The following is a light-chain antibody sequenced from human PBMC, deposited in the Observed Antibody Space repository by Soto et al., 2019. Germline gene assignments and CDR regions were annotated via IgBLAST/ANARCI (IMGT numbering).Light chain of an antibody. CDR3: LLYFGGPWV. CDR1: TGVVTRDHY. Sequence: QTVVTQESSVTVSPGGTVTLTCGSSTGVVTRDHYPNWFQQKPGQPPRALISTTTNRHSWTPARFSGSLLGDKAALTLSGVQPEDEAEYYCLLYFGGPWVFGGGTKVTVL. J-gene: IGLJ3*02. V-gene: IGLV7-43*01. CDR2: TTT.